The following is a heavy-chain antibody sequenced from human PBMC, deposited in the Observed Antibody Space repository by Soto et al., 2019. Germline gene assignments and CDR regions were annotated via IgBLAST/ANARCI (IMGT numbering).Heavy chain of an antibody. J-gene: IGHJ6*03. CDR1: GFTFSDHY. V-gene: IGHV3-72*01. Sequence: GGSLRLSCAASGFTFSDHYMDWVRQAPGKGLEWVGRTRNKANSYTTEYAASVKGRFTISRDDSKNSLYLQMNSLKTEDTAVYYCARIYYDFWSGYYSRYYYYYMDVWGKGTTVTVSS. CDR3: ARIYYDFWSGYYSRYYYYYMDV. CDR2: TRNKANSYTT. D-gene: IGHD3-3*01.